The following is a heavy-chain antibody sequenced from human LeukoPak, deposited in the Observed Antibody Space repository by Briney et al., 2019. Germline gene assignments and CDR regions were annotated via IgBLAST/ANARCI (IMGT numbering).Heavy chain of an antibody. V-gene: IGHV1-3*01. CDR2: INAGNGNT. J-gene: IGHJ4*02. Sequence: ASVKVSCKASGYTFTSYAMHWVRQAPGQRLEWMGWINAGNGNTKYSQKFQGRVTITRDTSPSTAYMELTSLRSEGTAVYYCARKPYYYGSGSYFDYWGQGTLVTVSS. CDR1: GYTFTSYA. CDR3: ARKPYYYGSGSYFDY. D-gene: IGHD3-10*01.